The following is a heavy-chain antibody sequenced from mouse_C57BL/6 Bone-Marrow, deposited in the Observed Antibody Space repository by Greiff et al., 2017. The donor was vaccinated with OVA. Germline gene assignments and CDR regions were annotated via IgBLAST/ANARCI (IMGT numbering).Heavy chain of an antibody. J-gene: IGHJ3*01. D-gene: IGHD1-1*01. Sequence: EVHLVESGPELVKPGASVKIPCKASGYTFTDYNMDWVKQSHGKSLEWIGDINPNNGGTIYNQKFKGKATLTVDKSSSTAYMELRSLTSEDTAVYYCARKGDYYYGSYWGQGTLVTVSA. CDR2: INPNNGGT. CDR3: ARKGDYYYGSY. CDR1: GYTFTDYN. V-gene: IGHV1-18*01.